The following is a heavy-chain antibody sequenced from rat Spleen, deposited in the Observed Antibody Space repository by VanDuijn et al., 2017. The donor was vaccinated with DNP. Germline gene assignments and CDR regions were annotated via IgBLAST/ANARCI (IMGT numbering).Heavy chain of an antibody. CDR3: ARRGYSGNYFDY. D-gene: IGHD1-1*01. CDR1: GFTFSNYD. CDR2: ISTSGGST. J-gene: IGHJ2*01. V-gene: IGHV5-25*01. Sequence: EVQLVESGGGLVQPGRSLKLSCAASGFTFSNYDMAWVRQAPTKGLEWVASISTSGGSTYYRDSVKGRFTVSRDNAKSTLYLQMDSLRSEDTATYYCARRGYSGNYFDYWGQGVMVTVSS.